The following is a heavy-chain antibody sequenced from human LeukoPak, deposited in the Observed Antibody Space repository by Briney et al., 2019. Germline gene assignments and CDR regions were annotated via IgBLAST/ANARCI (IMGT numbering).Heavy chain of an antibody. J-gene: IGHJ1*01. D-gene: IGHD4-23*01. V-gene: IGHV4-30-2*01. CDR3: ARHGKLGYASPPHIQH. CDR2: IYHSGST. Sequence: PSETLSLTCTVSGGSISSGGYYWSWIRQPPGKGLEWIGYIYHSGSTYYNPSLKSRVTISVDRSKNQFSLKLSSVTAADTAVYYCARHGKLGYASPPHIQHWGQGTLVTVSS. CDR1: GGSISSGGYY.